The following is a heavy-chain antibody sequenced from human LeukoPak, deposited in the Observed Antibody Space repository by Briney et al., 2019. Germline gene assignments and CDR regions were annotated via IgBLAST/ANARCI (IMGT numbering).Heavy chain of an antibody. Sequence: GGLRLSCAASGFTFSSYAMSWVRQAPGKGLEWVSAISGGGGSTYYADSVKGRFTISRDNSKNTLYLQMNSLRAEDTAVYYCANRGIAAAVGYWGQGTLVTVSS. V-gene: IGHV3-23*01. CDR3: ANRGIAAAVGY. D-gene: IGHD6-13*01. CDR2: ISGGGGST. CDR1: GFTFSSYA. J-gene: IGHJ4*02.